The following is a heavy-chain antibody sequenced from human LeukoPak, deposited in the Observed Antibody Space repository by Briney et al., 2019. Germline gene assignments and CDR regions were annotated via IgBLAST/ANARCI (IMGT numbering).Heavy chain of an antibody. CDR1: GGTFSSYA. Sequence: GASVKVSCKASGGTFSSYAISWVRQAPGQGLEWMGGIIPIFGTANYAQKFQGRVTITADKSTSTAYMELNSLRSEDTAVYYCARAPSYCTNGVCGEAYNWFDPWGQGTLVTVSS. V-gene: IGHV1-69*06. CDR3: ARAPSYCTNGVCGEAYNWFDP. CDR2: IIPIFGTA. D-gene: IGHD2-8*01. J-gene: IGHJ5*02.